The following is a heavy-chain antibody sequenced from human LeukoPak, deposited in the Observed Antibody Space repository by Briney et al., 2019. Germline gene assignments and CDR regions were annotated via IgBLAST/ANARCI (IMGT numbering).Heavy chain of an antibody. Sequence: SETLSLTCAVCGESFSGYYGSWIRQPPGKGLEWIGEINHSGSTNYNASLKSRVTISVDTSKNQISLKLSSVTAADTAVYYCARWGSGWSYFDYWGQGTLVTVSS. CDR3: ARWGSGWSYFDY. V-gene: IGHV4-34*01. CDR2: INHSGST. CDR1: GESFSGYY. D-gene: IGHD6-19*01. J-gene: IGHJ4*02.